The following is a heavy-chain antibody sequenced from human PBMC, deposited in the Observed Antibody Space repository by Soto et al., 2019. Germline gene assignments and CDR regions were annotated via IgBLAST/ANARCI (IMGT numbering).Heavy chain of an antibody. CDR2: IKSKTDGGTT. V-gene: IGHV3-15*07. D-gene: IGHD1-7*01. J-gene: IGHJ4*02. CDR1: SVSNAW. Sequence: SVSNAWMNWVRQAPGKGLEWVGRIKSKTDGGTTDYAAPVKGRFNISRDDSKNTLYLQMNSLKTEDTAVYYCTTEMELLPPFDYWGQGTLVTVSS. CDR3: TTEMELLPPFDY.